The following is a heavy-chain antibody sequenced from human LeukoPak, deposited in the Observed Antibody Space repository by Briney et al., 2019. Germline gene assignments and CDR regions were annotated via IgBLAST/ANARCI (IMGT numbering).Heavy chain of an antibody. CDR3: ARDRYYDLFRYYYMDV. Sequence: SETPSPTSAVSGGSISSGDYYWSWIRQPPGKGLEWIGYISYSGRTYYDPSLKSRVTISVDTSKNQSSLKLSSVTAADTAVYYCARDRYYDLFRYYYMDVWGKGTTVTVSS. V-gene: IGHV4-30-4*08. J-gene: IGHJ6*03. CDR1: GGSISSGDYY. CDR2: ISYSGRT. D-gene: IGHD3-3*01.